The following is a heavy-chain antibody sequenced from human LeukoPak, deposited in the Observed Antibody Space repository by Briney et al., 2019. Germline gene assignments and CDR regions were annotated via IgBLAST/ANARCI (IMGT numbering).Heavy chain of an antibody. CDR1: GFTFSSYW. Sequence: GGSLGLSCAASGFTFSSYWMTWVRQAPGKGLEWVANIKEDGSEKHYVDSVKGRFTISRDNAKNSLFLEMNSLRVEDTAVYYCAKMVEVPNWGQGALVTVSS. D-gene: IGHD2-8*01. CDR3: AKMVEVPN. CDR2: IKEDGSEK. V-gene: IGHV3-7*01. J-gene: IGHJ4*02.